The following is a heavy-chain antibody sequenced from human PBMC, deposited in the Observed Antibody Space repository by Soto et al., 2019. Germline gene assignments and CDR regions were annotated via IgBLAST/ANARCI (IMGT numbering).Heavy chain of an antibody. V-gene: IGHV1-18*01. CDR2: ISTYSGDT. Sequence: ASVKVSCKASGYTFFTYDISWVRQAPGQGLEWMGWISTYSGDTKYAQKFQGRVTMTTDTSTTTAYLELRSLRSDDTAVYYCARHHGPTTSENWFDPWGQGTLVTVST. CDR1: GYTFFTYD. D-gene: IGHD5-12*01. CDR3: ARHHGPTTSENWFDP. J-gene: IGHJ5*02.